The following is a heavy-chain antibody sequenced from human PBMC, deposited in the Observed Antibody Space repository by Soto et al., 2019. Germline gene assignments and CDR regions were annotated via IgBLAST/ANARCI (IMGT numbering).Heavy chain of an antibody. Sequence: QVQLVQSGAEVKKPGSSVKVSCKASGGTFSSYAISWVRQAPGQGLEWMGGIIPIFGTANYAQKFQGRVTITADESTSTACMELSSLRSEDTAVYYCARDPGSAATLPDYWYFDLWGRGTLVTVSS. CDR3: ARDPGSAATLPDYWYFDL. J-gene: IGHJ2*01. CDR2: IIPIFGTA. D-gene: IGHD2-15*01. V-gene: IGHV1-69*01. CDR1: GGTFSSYA.